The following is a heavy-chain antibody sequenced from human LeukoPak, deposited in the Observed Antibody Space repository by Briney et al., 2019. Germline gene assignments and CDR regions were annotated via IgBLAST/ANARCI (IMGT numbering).Heavy chain of an antibody. D-gene: IGHD2-2*02. J-gene: IGHJ5*02. CDR2: IHPGDSDT. CDR1: GYSFTDYW. Sequence: GESLQISCKGSGYSFTDYWIGWVRQMPGKGLEWMGIIHPGDSDTRYSPSFQGQVTISADKSISTAYLQWSSLKASDTAMYYCARGRYCSSSRCYTFDPWGQGSLVTVSS. V-gene: IGHV5-51*01. CDR3: ARGRYCSSSRCYTFDP.